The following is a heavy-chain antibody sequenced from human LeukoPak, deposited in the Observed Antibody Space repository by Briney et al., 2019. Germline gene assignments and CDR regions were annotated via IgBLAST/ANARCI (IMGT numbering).Heavy chain of an antibody. Sequence: GGSLRLSCVVSGFTFSESWMSWVRQAPGKGLGWVASLNLDGSDKYYVDSVKGRFTISRDNARNSLYLQMDSLRVEDTAVYYCAKGKRYPDYWGQGTLVTVSS. J-gene: IGHJ4*02. CDR2: LNLDGSDK. CDR1: GFTFSESW. CDR3: AKGKRYPDY. D-gene: IGHD1-1*01. V-gene: IGHV3-7*03.